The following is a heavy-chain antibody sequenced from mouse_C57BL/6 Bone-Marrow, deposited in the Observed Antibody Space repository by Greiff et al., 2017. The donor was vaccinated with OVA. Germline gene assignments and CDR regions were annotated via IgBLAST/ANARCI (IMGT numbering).Heavy chain of an antibody. CDR3: ASPSITTVVATRFDD. Sequence: QVQLQQPGAELVKPGASVKMSCKASGYTFTSYWITWVKQRPGQGLEWIGDIYPGSGSTNYNEKFKSKATLTVDTSSSTAYMQLSSLTSEDSAVYYGASPSITTVVATRFDDWGQGTTLTVSS. CDR1: GYTFTSYW. CDR2: IYPGSGST. V-gene: IGHV1-55*01. D-gene: IGHD1-1*01. J-gene: IGHJ2*01.